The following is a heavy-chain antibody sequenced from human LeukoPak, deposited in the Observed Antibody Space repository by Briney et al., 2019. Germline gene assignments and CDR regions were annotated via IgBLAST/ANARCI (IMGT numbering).Heavy chain of an antibody. Sequence: PRGSLRLACAAHGFPFSTYAMTWVRQAPARGLEWVAAKNWSDSSTNDAEAQKDRFTISRDTSKNTLYLKMNSLRAEDTAIYYCAKSAYSDSSGYYREYCFYYCGQGTRATVSS. CDR1: GFPFSTYA. CDR2: KNWSDSST. J-gene: IGHJ4*02. CDR3: AKSAYSDSSGYYREYCFYY. D-gene: IGHD3-22*01. V-gene: IGHV3-23*01.